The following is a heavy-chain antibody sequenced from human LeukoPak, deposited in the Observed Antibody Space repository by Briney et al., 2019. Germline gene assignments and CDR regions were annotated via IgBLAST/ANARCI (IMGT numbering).Heavy chain of an antibody. CDR1: GYTFTNYA. J-gene: IGHJ4*02. CDR3: VRDQAGGPDY. Sequence: ASVKVSCKASGYTFTNYAMNWMRQAPGQGFEWMGWINTNTGNPTYAQGFTGRFAFSLDTSVSTAYLQISSLKADDTATYYCVRDQAGGPDYWGQGTLVTVSS. D-gene: IGHD2-15*01. V-gene: IGHV7-4-1*02. CDR2: INTNTGNP.